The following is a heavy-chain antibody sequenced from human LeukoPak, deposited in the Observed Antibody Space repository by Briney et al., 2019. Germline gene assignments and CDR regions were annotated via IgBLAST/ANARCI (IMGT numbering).Heavy chain of an antibody. Sequence: PGGSLRLSCAASGFTFSSYAMSWVRQAPGKGLESVSLIRGNNGSTYYADSVKGRFTISRDNSKNTLYLQMNSLRDEDTAVYYCAKGAGSPYYFDYWGQGTLVTVSS. J-gene: IGHJ4*02. CDR3: AKGAGSPYYFDY. V-gene: IGHV3-23*01. D-gene: IGHD1-1*01. CDR2: IRGNNGST. CDR1: GFTFSSYA.